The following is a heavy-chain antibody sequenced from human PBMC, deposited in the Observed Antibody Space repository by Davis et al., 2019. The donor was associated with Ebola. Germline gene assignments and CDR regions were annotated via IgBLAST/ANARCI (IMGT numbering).Heavy chain of an antibody. CDR3: ARDRGIVVVPAAIGEWFDP. CDR1: GFTFSDYG. J-gene: IGHJ5*02. CDR2: ESNDGNYK. Sequence: GESLKISCAASGFTFSDYGMQWVRQAPGKGLEWVAVESNDGNYKSYADSVKGRFTISRDNSKNTLYLQMNSLRAEDTAVYYCARDRGIVVVPAAIGEWFDPWDQGTLVTVSS. V-gene: IGHV3-30-3*01. D-gene: IGHD2-2*02.